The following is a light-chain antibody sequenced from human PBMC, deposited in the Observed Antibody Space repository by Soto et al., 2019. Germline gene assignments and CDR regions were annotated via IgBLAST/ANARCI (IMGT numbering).Light chain of an antibody. CDR2: CAS. V-gene: IGKV3-20*01. CDR3: HQYGRSPMLR. CDR1: QSVSSDY. Sequence: IVLTQSQGTLSLSPGERATLSCRASQSVSSDYLAWYQQKPGQAPRLLIYCASSRAAGIPDRFSGSGSGTDFALTISRLEPEDFAVYYCHQYGRSPMLRFGQGTKLEIK. J-gene: IGKJ2*03.